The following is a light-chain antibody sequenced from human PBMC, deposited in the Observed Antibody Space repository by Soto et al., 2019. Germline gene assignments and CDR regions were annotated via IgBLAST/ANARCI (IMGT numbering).Light chain of an antibody. J-gene: IGKJ1*01. CDR3: QQYTDWPWT. CDR2: AAS. Sequence: DIVMTQSPATLSVSPGERATLSCRASQSVGRNLAWYQQKPGQAPRLLIYAASGRSSDLPARFSGSGSGTEFTHTISSLQSEDFAVYYCQQYTDWPWTLGQGTKVDIK. CDR1: QSVGRN. V-gene: IGKV3-15*01.